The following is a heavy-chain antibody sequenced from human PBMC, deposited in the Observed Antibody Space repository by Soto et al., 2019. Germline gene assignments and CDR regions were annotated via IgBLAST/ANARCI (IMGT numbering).Heavy chain of an antibody. D-gene: IGHD1-20*01. V-gene: IGHV4-59*01. CDR1: GDSIRSYY. CDR2: VFHTGNT. Sequence: KPSETLSLTCSVSGDSIRSYYWTWIRQPPGRGLQWIGYVFHTGNTNYNPSPKSRVTISEDASKNQVSLRLTSVTAADTAVYFCAREQYNWKIWGQGTLVTVSS. CDR3: AREQYNWKI. J-gene: IGHJ4*02.